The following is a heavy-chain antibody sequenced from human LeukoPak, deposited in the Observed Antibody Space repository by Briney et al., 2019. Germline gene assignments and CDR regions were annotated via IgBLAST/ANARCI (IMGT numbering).Heavy chain of an antibody. D-gene: IGHD3-22*01. J-gene: IGHJ4*02. V-gene: IGHV5-10-1*01. CDR3: ARLSYDSSGYCDY. Sequence: GESLKISCKGSGYSFTSYWISWWRQMPGKGLEWMGRIDPSDSYTNYSPSFQGHVTISADKYISTAYLQWSSLKASDTDMYYCARLSYDSSGYCDYWGQGTLVTVSS. CDR1: GYSFTSYW. CDR2: IDPSDSYT.